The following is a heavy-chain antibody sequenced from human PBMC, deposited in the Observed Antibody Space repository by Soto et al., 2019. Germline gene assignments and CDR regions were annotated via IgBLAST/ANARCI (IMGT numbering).Heavy chain of an antibody. J-gene: IGHJ6*02. CDR2: IDPSDSYT. D-gene: IGHD1-1*01. V-gene: IGHV5-10-1*01. CDR1: GYSFTSYW. Sequence: GESLKISCKGPGYSFTSYWISWVRQMPGKGLEWMGRIDPSDSYTKYSPSFQGHVTISADKSISTAYLQWSSLKASDTAMYYCARLPYNWNDRYSYVMDVWGQGTTVTVSS. CDR3: ARLPYNWNDRYSYVMDV.